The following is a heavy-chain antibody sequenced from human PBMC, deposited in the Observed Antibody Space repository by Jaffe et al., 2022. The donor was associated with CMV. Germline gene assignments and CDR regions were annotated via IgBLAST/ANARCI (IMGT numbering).Heavy chain of an antibody. CDR1: GFTFDDYA. Sequence: EVQLVESGGGLVQPGRSLRLSCAASGFTFDDYAMHWVRQAPGKGLEWVSGISWNSGSIGYADSVKGRFTISRDNAKNSLYLQMNSLRAEDTALYYCAKDRGRLVIISPDAFDIWGQGTMVTVSS. D-gene: IGHD3-9*01. V-gene: IGHV3-9*01. CDR3: AKDRGRLVIISPDAFDI. CDR2: ISWNSGSI. J-gene: IGHJ3*02.